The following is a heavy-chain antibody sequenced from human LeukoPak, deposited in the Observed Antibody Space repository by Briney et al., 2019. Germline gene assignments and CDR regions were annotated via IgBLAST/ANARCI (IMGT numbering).Heavy chain of an antibody. CDR1: GGSISSGSYY. D-gene: IGHD6-6*01. J-gene: IGHJ6*03. V-gene: IGHV4-61*02. CDR3: ARERVIAARPHFIYYYYMDV. CDR2: IYTSGST. Sequence: PSETLSLTCTVSGGSISSGSYYWSWIRQPAGKGLEWIGRIYTSGSTNYNPSLKSRVTKSVDTSKNQFSLKLSSVTAADTAVYYCARERVIAARPHFIYYYYMDVWGKGTTVTVSS.